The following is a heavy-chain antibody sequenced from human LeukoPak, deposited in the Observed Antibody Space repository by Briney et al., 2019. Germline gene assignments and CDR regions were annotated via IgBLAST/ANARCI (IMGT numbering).Heavy chain of an antibody. CDR1: GFPFSSYA. D-gene: IGHD3-10*01. J-gene: IGHJ4*02. CDR3: AKRNTMVRGGPCFDY. CDR2: IFGSGDTT. V-gene: IGHV3-23*01. Sequence: QTGGSLRLSCAASGFPFSSYAMNWVRQAPGKGPEWVSIIFGSGDTTYYADSVKGRFTVSRDNSKNMLYLQMNNLRPEDTATYYCAKRNTMVRGGPCFDYWGQGLMVTVSS.